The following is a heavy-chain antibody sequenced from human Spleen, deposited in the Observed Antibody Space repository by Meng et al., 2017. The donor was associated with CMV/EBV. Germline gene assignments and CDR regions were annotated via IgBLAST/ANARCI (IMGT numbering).Heavy chain of an antibody. CDR1: GGSFSGYY. D-gene: IGHD2-2*03. CDR3: AREWVGYCTFTSCFYFDY. Sequence: SETLSLTCAVYGGSFSGYYWSWIRQPPGKGLEWIGEINHSGGTNYNPSLKSRVIISVDTSKNQFSLKLSSVTAADTAVYYCAREWVGYCTFTSCFYFDYWGLGTQVTVSS. J-gene: IGHJ4*02. CDR2: INHSGGT. V-gene: IGHV4-34*01.